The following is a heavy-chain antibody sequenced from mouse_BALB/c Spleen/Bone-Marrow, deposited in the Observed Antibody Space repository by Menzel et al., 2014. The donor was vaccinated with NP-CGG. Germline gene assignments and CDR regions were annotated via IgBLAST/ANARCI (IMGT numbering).Heavy chain of an antibody. CDR2: ISTYYGNT. CDR1: GYTFTDYA. Sequence: VQLQQSGPELVRPGVSVKISCRGSGYTFTDYAMHWVKQSHEKSLEWIGVISTYYGNTNYNQKFKGKATMTVDKSSSTAYMELARSTSEDSAIYYCARKRLTGTSYWYFDVWGAGTTVTVSS. CDR3: ARKRLTGTSYWYFDV. J-gene: IGHJ1*01. V-gene: IGHV1-67*01. D-gene: IGHD4-1*01.